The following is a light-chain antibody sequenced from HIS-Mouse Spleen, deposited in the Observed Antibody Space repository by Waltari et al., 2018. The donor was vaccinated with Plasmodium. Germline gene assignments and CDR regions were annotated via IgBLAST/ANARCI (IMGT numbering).Light chain of an antibody. CDR1: SSDVGGYNY. Sequence: QSALTQPRSVSGSPGQSVTISCTGTSSDVGGYNYVSWYQQHPGKAPQLMIYDVSKRPSGVPDRFSDSKSGNTASLTISGLQAEDEADYYCCSYAGSYTYVFGTGTKVTVL. V-gene: IGLV2-11*01. CDR2: DVS. J-gene: IGLJ1*01. CDR3: CSYAGSYTYV.